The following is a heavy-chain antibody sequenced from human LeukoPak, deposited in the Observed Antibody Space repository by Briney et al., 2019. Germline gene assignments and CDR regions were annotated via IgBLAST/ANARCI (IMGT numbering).Heavy chain of an antibody. CDR1: GFTFSSYS. V-gene: IGHV4-39*07. CDR3: AREIHPRDYDFWSGYYTRHYFDY. J-gene: IGHJ4*02. CDR2: IYYSGST. D-gene: IGHD3-3*01. Sequence: GSLRLSCAASGFTFSSYSMNWVRQAPGKGLEWIGSIYYSGSTYYNPSLKSRVTISVDTSKNQFSLKLSSVTAADTAVYYCAREIHPRDYDFWSGYYTRHYFDYWGQGTLVTVSS.